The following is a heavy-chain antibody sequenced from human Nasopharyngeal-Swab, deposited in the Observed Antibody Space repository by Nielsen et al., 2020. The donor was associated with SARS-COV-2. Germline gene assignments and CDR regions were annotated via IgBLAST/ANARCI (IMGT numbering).Heavy chain of an antibody. V-gene: IGHV1-69*04. J-gene: IGHJ6*02. CDR2: IIPILGIA. Sequence: SVNVSCKASGVTFSSYAISWVRQAPGQGLEWMGRIIPILGIANYAQKFQGRVTITADKSTSTAYMELSSLRSEDTAVYYCAREYCSGGSCYGNYGMDVWGQGTTVTVSS. CDR1: GVTFSSYA. CDR3: AREYCSGGSCYGNYGMDV. D-gene: IGHD2-15*01.